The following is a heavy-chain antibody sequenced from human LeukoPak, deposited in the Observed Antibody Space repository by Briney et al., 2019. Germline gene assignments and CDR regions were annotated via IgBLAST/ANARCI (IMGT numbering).Heavy chain of an antibody. D-gene: IGHD3-22*01. V-gene: IGHV3-73*01. Sequence: GGSLKLSCAASGFTFSGSAIHWVRQSSGEGLEWVGQIDKKDKGYATATEYAAAVKGRFTISRDDSINTAYLQMKSLKTEDTALYYCTRDSRTYNWFDPWGQGTLVTVSS. J-gene: IGHJ5*02. CDR2: IDKKDKGYAT. CDR3: TRDSRTYNWFDP. CDR1: GFTFSGSA.